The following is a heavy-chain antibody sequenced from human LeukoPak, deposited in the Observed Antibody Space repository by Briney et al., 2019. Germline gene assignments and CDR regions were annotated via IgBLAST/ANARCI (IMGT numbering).Heavy chain of an antibody. CDR3: AKDTGGYYDSSGLGYYFDY. Sequence: PGRSLRLSCAASGFTFDDYAMHWVRQAPGQGLQWVSGISWNSGSIGYADSVKGRFTISRDNAKNSLYLQMNSLRAEDTALYYCAKDTGGYYDSSGLGYYFDYWGQGTLVTVSS. J-gene: IGHJ4*02. CDR1: GFTFDDYA. CDR2: ISWNSGSI. D-gene: IGHD3-22*01. V-gene: IGHV3-9*01.